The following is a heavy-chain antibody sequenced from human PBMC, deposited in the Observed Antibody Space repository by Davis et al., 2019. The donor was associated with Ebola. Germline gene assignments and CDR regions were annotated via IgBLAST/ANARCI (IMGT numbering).Heavy chain of an antibody. D-gene: IGHD6-19*01. CDR1: GYTFTNYY. Sequence: ASVKVSCKASGYTFTNYYMHWVRQAPGQGLEWMGMINPNDGRTIYAQKFQDRITISADESTGTVYMELSSLRSEDTAIYYCARYTSGWDRYFDHWGQGTLVTVSS. V-gene: IGHV1-46*01. CDR3: ARYTSGWDRYFDH. J-gene: IGHJ4*02. CDR2: INPNDGRT.